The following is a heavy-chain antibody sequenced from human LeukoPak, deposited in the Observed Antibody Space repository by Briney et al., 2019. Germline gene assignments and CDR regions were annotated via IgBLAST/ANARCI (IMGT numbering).Heavy chain of an antibody. J-gene: IGHJ5*02. CDR3: ARDRRGVLRFLEWSNWFDP. CDR1: GYTFTGYY. Sequence: ASVKVSCXASGYTFTGYYMHWVRQAPGQGLEWMGWINPNSGGTNYAQKFQGRVTMARDTSISTAYMELSRLRSDDTAVYYCARDRRGVLRFLEWSNWFDPWGQGTLVTVSS. D-gene: IGHD3-3*01. CDR2: INPNSGGT. V-gene: IGHV1-2*02.